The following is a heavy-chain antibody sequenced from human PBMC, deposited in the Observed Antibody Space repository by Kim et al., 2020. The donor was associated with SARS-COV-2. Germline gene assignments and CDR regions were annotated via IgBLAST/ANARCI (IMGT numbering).Heavy chain of an antibody. D-gene: IGHD6-13*01. J-gene: IGHJ4*01. CDR2: INHSGST. V-gene: IGHV4-34*01. CDR1: GGSFSGYY. Sequence: SETLSLTCAVYGGSFSGYYWSWIRQPPGKGLEWIGEINHSGSTNYNPSLKSRVTISVDTSKNQFSLKLSSVTAADTAVYYCARGMRSSSWSATAGWSYWG. CDR3: ARGMRSSSWSATAGWSY.